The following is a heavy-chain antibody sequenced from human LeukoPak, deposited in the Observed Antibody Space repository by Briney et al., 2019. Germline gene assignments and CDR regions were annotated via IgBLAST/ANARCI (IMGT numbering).Heavy chain of an antibody. CDR3: ARIGPKFHYDSSGYYPNWFDP. CDR2: IYYSGST. J-gene: IGHJ5*02. CDR1: GGSISSYY. V-gene: IGHV4-59*01. D-gene: IGHD3-22*01. Sequence: SETLSLTCTVSGGSISSYYWSWIRQPPGKGLEWIGYIYYSGSTNYNPSLKSRVTISVDTSKNQFSLKLSSVTAADTAVYYCARIGPKFHYDSSGYYPNWFDPWGQGTLVTVSS.